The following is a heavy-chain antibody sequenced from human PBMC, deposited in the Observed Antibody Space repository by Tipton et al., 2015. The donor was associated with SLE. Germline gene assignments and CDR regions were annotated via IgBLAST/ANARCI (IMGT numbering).Heavy chain of an antibody. CDR2: ISTYNGYT. Sequence: QLVQSGAEVKKPGASVKVSCKASGYTFTTYGITWVRQAPGQGLEWMGWISTYNGYTDYAQKLQDRVTLTTDTSTTTAYMFLSSLRSDDTAMYYCARGRGGSFSDFDYWGQGTLVTVSA. CDR3: ARGRGGSFSDFDY. V-gene: IGHV1-18*01. D-gene: IGHD1-26*01. CDR1: GYTFTTYG. J-gene: IGHJ4*02.